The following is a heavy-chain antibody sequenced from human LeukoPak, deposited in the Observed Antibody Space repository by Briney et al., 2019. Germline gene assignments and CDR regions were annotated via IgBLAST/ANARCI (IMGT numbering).Heavy chain of an antibody. D-gene: IGHD3-16*01. J-gene: IGHJ5*02. CDR2: INPDTSEI. CDR3: VRSHHPGGWFDP. V-gene: IGHV3-7*01. Sequence: GGSLRLSCAASGFTFSSSWMNWVRQGPGKGLEWVASINPDTSEIYYVDAVRGRFTISRDNAKNSLYLQMSSLTAEDTALYYCVRSHHPGGWFDPWGQGTLVTVSS. CDR1: GFTFSSSW.